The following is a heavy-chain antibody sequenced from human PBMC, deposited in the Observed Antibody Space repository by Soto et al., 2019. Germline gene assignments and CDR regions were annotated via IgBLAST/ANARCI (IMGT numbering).Heavy chain of an antibody. J-gene: IGHJ6*02. D-gene: IGHD1-26*01. V-gene: IGHV3-30*18. CDR1: GFTFSSYG. CDR3: AKDVVVGATPGLGDYYYYYGMDV. CDR2: ISYDGSNK. Sequence: QVQLVESGGGVVQPGRSLRLSCAASGFTFSSYGMHWVRQATGKGLEWVAVISYDGSNKYYADSVKGRFTISRDNSKNTLYLQMNSLRAEDTAVYYCAKDVVVGATPGLGDYYYYYGMDVWGQGTTVTVSS.